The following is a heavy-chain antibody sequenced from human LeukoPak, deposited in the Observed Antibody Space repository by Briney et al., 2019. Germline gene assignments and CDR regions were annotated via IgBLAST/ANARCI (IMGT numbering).Heavy chain of an antibody. D-gene: IGHD1-26*01. Sequence: SETLSLTCAVSGYSISSGYFWGWIRQPPGKGLEWIGSFHDSGSIFYNPSLKSRVTISLDTSKNHFSLKLSSVTAADTAIYYCARDRGLGASCFDYWGQGTLVTVSS. J-gene: IGHJ4*02. V-gene: IGHV4-38-2*02. CDR2: FHDSGSI. CDR3: ARDRGLGASCFDY. CDR1: GYSISSGYF.